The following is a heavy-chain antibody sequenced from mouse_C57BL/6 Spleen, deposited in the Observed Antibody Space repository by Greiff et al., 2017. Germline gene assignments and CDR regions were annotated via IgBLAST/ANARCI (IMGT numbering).Heavy chain of an antibody. V-gene: IGHV1-82*01. CDR3: GNWGYAMDY. J-gene: IGHJ4*01. D-gene: IGHD4-1*01. CDR1: GYAFSSSW. CDR2: IYPGDGDT. Sequence: VEPGASVKISCKASGYAFSSSWMNWVKQRPGKGLEWIGRIYPGDGDTNYNGKFKGKATLTADKSSSTAYMQLSSLTSEDSAVYFCGNWGYAMDYWGQGTSVTVSS.